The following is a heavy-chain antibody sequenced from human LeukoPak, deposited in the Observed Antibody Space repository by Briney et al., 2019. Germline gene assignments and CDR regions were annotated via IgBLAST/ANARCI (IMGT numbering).Heavy chain of an antibody. J-gene: IGHJ1*01. CDR1: GFTFSSYW. CDR3: ARGPSEIGGYYGEDLRH. D-gene: IGHD3-22*01. CDR2: IKSEGNT. Sequence: GGSLRLSCAASGFTFSSYWMHWVRQPPGKGLVWVSRIKSEGNTSYAASVKARFTISRDNPKNTVSLQMSRLRAEDTGVYYCARGPSEIGGYYGEDLRHWGQGTLVTVSP. V-gene: IGHV3-74*01.